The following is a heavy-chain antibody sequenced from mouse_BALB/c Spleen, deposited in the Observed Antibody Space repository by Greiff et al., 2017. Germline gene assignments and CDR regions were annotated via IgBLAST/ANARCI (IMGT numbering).Heavy chain of an antibody. CDR3: ARYLDGNYVGAMDY. CDR2: ISYSGST. J-gene: IGHJ4*01. D-gene: IGHD2-1*01. CDR1: GDSITSGY. Sequence: DVQLVESGPSLVKPSQTLSLTCSVTGDSITSGYWNWIRKFPGNKLEYMGYISYSGSTYYNPSLKSRISITRDTSKNQYYLQLNSVTTEDTATYYCARYLDGNYVGAMDYWGQGTSVTVSS. V-gene: IGHV3-8*02.